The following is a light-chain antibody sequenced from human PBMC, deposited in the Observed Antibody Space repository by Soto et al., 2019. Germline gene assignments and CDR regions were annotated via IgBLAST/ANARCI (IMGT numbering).Light chain of an antibody. J-gene: IGKJ2*01. V-gene: IGKV3-20*01. CDR2: GAS. Sequence: MVLMQSQGTLSLSPGERATLSCRASQTLRRTYIAWYQQKPGQAPRVLIYGASKRATGIPDRFSGSGSGTDFSLTIIRLEPEDFAVYYCHQYDNAPQTYGQGTKVDIK. CDR1: QTLRRTY. CDR3: HQYDNAPQT.